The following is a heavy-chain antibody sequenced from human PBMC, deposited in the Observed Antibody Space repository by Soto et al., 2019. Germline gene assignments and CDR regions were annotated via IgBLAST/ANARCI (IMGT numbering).Heavy chain of an antibody. V-gene: IGHV5-10-1*01. CDR1: GYSFTNYW. J-gene: IGHJ3*02. CDR3: ARHGRAVVTSISDAFDI. CDR2: IDPSDSYT. D-gene: IGHD2-21*02. Sequence: PGESLKISCNCSGYSFTNYWISWVRQMPGKGLEWMGRIDPSDSYTNYSPSFQGHVTISVDKSISTAYLQWSSLRASDTAMYYCARHGRAVVTSISDAFDIWGQGTMVTV.